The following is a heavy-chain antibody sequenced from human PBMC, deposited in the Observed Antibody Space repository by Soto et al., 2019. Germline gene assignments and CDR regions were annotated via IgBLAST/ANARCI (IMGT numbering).Heavy chain of an antibody. V-gene: IGHV1-18*01. CDR3: AKNGQPPYYYYGMDV. J-gene: IGHJ6*02. D-gene: IGHD2-8*01. Sequence: QGQLVQSGAEVKKPGASVKVSCKASGYTFTRYGISWVRQAPGQGLEWMGWISGYNGDTNYAQNLQGRVTMTIDTSTSKAYMELRSLTSDDTAVYYCAKNGQPPYYYYGMDVWGQGTTVTVSS. CDR1: GYTFTRYG. CDR2: ISGYNGDT.